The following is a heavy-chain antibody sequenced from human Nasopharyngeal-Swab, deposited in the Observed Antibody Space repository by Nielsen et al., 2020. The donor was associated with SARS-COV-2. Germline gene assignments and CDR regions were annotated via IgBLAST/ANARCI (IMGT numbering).Heavy chain of an antibody. CDR3: ARVRFDWPYVADAFDI. CDR1: GFTFSTYW. J-gene: IGHJ3*02. D-gene: IGHD3-9*01. V-gene: IGHV3-74*01. CDR2: INGDGSST. Sequence: GESLISCAASGFTFSTYWVHWVRQAPGKGLVWVSRINGDGSSTSYADSLKGRFTISRDNAKNTLYLQMNSLRAEDTAVYYCARVRFDWPYVADAFDIWGQGTMVTVSS.